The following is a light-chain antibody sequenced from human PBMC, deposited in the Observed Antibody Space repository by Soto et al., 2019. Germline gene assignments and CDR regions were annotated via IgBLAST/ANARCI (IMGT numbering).Light chain of an antibody. J-gene: IGKJ5*01. CDR1: QSVSSRY. Sequence: EIVLTQSPGTLSLSPGERATLSCRASQSVSSRYLAWYQQYPGQAPRLLIYGATSRATGIPDRFSGSGSGTDFTLTISRLEPEDFAVYYCQQYGSSPWISFGQGTRLAIK. CDR3: QQYGSSPWIS. V-gene: IGKV3-20*01. CDR2: GAT.